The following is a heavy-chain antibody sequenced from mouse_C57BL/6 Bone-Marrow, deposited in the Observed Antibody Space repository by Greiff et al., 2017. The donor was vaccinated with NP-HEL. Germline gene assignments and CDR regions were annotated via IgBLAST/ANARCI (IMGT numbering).Heavy chain of an antibody. CDR1: GYAFSSSW. D-gene: IGHD4-1*01. J-gene: IGHJ2*01. CDR2: IYPGDGDT. Sequence: QVQLKQSGPELVKPGASVKISCKASGYAFSSSWMNWVKQRPGKGLEWIGRIYPGDGDTNYNGKFKGKATLTADKSSSTAYMQLSSLTSEDSAVYFGARQGDWDGEYYFDYWGQGTTLTVSS. V-gene: IGHV1-82*01. CDR3: ARQGDWDGEYYFDY.